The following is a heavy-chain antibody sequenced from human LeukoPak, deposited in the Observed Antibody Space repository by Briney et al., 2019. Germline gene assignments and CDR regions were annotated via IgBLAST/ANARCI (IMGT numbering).Heavy chain of an antibody. Sequence: GASVKVSCKASDYTFTNYDIRWVRQAPGQGLEWMGWISAYNGNTNYAQKLQGRVTMTTDTSTSTAYMELRSLRSDDTAVYYCAYTGPTQLELWGDWGQGTLVTVSS. CDR1: DYTFTNYD. V-gene: IGHV1-18*01. CDR2: ISAYNGNT. D-gene: IGHD1-7*01. J-gene: IGHJ4*02. CDR3: AYTGPTQLELWGD.